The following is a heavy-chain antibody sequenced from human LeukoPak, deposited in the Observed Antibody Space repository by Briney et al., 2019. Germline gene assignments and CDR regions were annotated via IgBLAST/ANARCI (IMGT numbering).Heavy chain of an antibody. D-gene: IGHD3-10*01. V-gene: IGHV3-23*01. CDR3: VKGGSFSGSYYINWFDP. Sequence: GGSLRLSCAASGFTFSTYAMSWVRQAPGKGLEWVSGISGSGGRYSADSVKGRFTISRDNSKNTLYLQMNSLRAEDTAVYYCVKGGSFSGSYYINWFDPWGQGTLVTVSS. J-gene: IGHJ5*02. CDR2: ISGSGGR. CDR1: GFTFSTYA.